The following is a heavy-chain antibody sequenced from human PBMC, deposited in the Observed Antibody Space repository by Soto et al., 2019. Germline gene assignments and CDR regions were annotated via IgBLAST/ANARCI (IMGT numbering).Heavy chain of an antibody. D-gene: IGHD6-13*01. V-gene: IGHV1-46*01. J-gene: IGHJ4*02. Sequence: QVHLVQSGAEVKKPGASVKVSCKASGYIFINYYIHWVRQAPGQGLEWIGIINPNSGSTNYAQKFRGRVTMARDTATSTGYRDRSSLGSDGTAMYSGARDLAAADYWGQGTLVTVSS. CDR2: INPNSGST. CDR3: ARDLAAADY. CDR1: GYIFINYY.